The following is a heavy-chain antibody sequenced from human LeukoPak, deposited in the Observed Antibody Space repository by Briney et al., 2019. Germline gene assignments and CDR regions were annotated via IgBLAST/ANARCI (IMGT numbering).Heavy chain of an antibody. D-gene: IGHD5-12*01. CDR2: MSYDGSNK. V-gene: IGHV3-30*18. J-gene: IGHJ4*02. CDR3: AKTLYSGYANPFDC. CDR1: GFTFSTYG. Sequence: GGSLRLSCAASGFTFSTYGMRWVRQAPGKGLETVAVMSYDGSNKYYADSVMGRFTISRDNSKNTLYLQMNSLRAEDTAVYYCAKTLYSGYANPFDCWGQGTLVAVSS.